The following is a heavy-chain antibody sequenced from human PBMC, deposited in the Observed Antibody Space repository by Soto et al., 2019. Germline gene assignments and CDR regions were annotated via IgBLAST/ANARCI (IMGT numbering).Heavy chain of an antibody. V-gene: IGHV1-69*13. D-gene: IGHD6-13*01. CDR1: GGTFSSYA. CDR2: IIPIFGTA. CDR3: ARDPDSQYSSSWYD. J-gene: IGHJ4*02. Sequence: ASVKVSCKASGGTFSSYAISWVRQAPGQGLEWMGGIIPIFGTANYAQKFQGRVTITADESTSTAYMELSSLRSEDTVVYYCARDPDSQYSSSWYDWGQGTLVTVSS.